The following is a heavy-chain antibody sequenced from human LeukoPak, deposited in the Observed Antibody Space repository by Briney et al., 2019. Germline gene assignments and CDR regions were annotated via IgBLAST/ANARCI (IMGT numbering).Heavy chain of an antibody. Sequence: ASVKVSCKASGYTFTGYYMHWVRQAPGQGLEWMGWISAYNGNTNYAQKLQGRVTMTTDTSTSTAYMELRSLRSDDTAVYYCARARGDTYYYDSSGYEMIDYWGLGTLVTVSS. D-gene: IGHD3-22*01. CDR3: ARARGDTYYYDSSGYEMIDY. J-gene: IGHJ4*02. CDR2: ISAYNGNT. V-gene: IGHV1-18*04. CDR1: GYTFTGYY.